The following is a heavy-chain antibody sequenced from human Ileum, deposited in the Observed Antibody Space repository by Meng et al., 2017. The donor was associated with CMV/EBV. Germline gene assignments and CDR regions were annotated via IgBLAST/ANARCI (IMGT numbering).Heavy chain of an antibody. CDR1: GDSVSGSSGA. J-gene: IGHJ4*02. D-gene: IGHD4-11*01. CDR2: TYYRSKWFN. CDR3: PRGDSRGRRFDY. V-gene: IGHV6-1*01. Sequence: SETLSLTCTISGDSVSGSSGAWNLVRQSPSRRLEWLGRTYYRSKWFNDYAVSLKSRITINADTSKNHFTLQLNSVTPAETAVYFCPRGDSRGRRFDYWGQGTLVTVSS.